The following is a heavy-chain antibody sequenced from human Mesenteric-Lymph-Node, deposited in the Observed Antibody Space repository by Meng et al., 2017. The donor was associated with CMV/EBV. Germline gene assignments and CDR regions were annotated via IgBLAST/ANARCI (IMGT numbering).Heavy chain of an antibody. CDR2: IYYSGST. V-gene: IGHV4-39*01. Sequence: GSLRLSCTVSGGSISSSSYYWGWIRQPPGKGLEWIGSIYYSGSTYYNPSLKSRVTISVDTSKNQFSLKLSSVTAADTAVYYCARRGGWLNPDYWGQGTLVTVSS. D-gene: IGHD6-19*01. CDR1: GGSISSSSYY. J-gene: IGHJ4*02. CDR3: ARRGGWLNPDY.